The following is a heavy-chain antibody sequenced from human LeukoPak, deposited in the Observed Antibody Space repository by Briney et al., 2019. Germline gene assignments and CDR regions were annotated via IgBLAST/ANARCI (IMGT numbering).Heavy chain of an antibody. J-gene: IGHJ4*02. Sequence: PGRSLRLSCAASGFTFSSYGMHWVRQAPGKGLEWVAVIWYDGSNKYYADSVKGRFTISRDNSKNTLYLQMNSLRAEDTAVYYCAKDAPYDFWSGFPDYWGQGTLVTVSS. V-gene: IGHV3-33*06. CDR1: GFTFSSYG. CDR3: AKDAPYDFWSGFPDY. D-gene: IGHD3-3*01. CDR2: IWYDGSNK.